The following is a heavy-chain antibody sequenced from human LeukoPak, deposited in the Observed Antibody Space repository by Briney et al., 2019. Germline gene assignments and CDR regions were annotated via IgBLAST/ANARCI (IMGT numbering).Heavy chain of an antibody. V-gene: IGHV3-53*01. J-gene: IGHJ3*02. CDR2: IYSGGKT. Sequence: GGSLRLSCAASGFTVSSNYMSWVRQAPGKGLEWVSVIYSGGKTNYADSVKGRFTISRDNSKNTLYLQMNSLRAEDTAMYYCARIPYSSSLTDAFDIWGQGTMVTVYS. CDR3: ARIPYSSSLTDAFDI. CDR1: GFTVSSNY. D-gene: IGHD6-6*01.